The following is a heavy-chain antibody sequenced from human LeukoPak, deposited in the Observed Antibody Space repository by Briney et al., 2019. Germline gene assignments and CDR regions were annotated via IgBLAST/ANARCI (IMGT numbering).Heavy chain of an antibody. Sequence: GASVKVSCKASGYTFPAYYMHWVRQAPGQGLDWLGWINPDSGGTNYAQKFQGRVTMTRDPSISTAYMDLSWLRSGDTAMYYCATSRAQTLAYCGGDCYSGCDYWGQGTLVSVSS. CDR3: ATSRAQTLAYCGGDCYSGCDY. CDR2: INPDSGGT. CDR1: GYTFPAYY. D-gene: IGHD2-21*02. V-gene: IGHV1-2*02. J-gene: IGHJ4*02.